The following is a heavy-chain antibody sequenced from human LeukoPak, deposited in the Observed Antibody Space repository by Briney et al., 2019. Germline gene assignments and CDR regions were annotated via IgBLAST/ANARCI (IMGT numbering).Heavy chain of an antibody. CDR3: ARGSWNYDIYYYYYGMDV. Sequence: GASVKVSCKASGGTFSSYAISWVRQAPGQGLEWMGGIIPIFGTANYAQKFQGRVTITADESTSTAYMELSSLRSEDTAVYYCARGSWNYDIYYYYYGMDVWGQGTTVTVSS. D-gene: IGHD1-7*01. CDR2: IIPIFGTA. J-gene: IGHJ6*02. CDR1: GGTFSSYA. V-gene: IGHV1-69*13.